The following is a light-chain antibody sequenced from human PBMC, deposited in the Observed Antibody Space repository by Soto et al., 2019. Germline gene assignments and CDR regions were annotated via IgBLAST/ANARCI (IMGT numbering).Light chain of an antibody. CDR1: SSDVGGYKY. Sequence: QSALTQPPSASGSPGQSVTISCTGTSSDVGGYKYVSWYQQHPGKAPKLMIYEGGKRPSGVSNRFSGSKSGNTASLTISGLQAEDEADYYCCSFALRSTLIFGGGTKLTVL. CDR2: EGG. CDR3: CSFALRSTLI. J-gene: IGLJ2*01. V-gene: IGLV2-23*01.